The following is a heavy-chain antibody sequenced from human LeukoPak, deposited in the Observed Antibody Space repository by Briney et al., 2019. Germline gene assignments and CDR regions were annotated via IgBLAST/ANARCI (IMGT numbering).Heavy chain of an antibody. CDR1: GFTFSSYA. J-gene: IGHJ1*01. Sequence: GGSLRLSCAASGFTFSSYAMSWVRQAPGKGLEWVSAISGSGGSAYYADSVKGRFTISRDNSKNTLYLQMNSLRAEDAAVYYCANTLVGYCSGGSCYYQYFQHWGQGTLVTVSS. CDR2: ISGSGGSA. CDR3: ANTLVGYCSGGSCYYQYFQH. D-gene: IGHD2-15*01. V-gene: IGHV3-23*01.